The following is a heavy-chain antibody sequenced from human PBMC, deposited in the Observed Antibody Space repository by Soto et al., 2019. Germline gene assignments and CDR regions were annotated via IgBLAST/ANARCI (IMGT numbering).Heavy chain of an antibody. CDR3: ARPYGDGYKNAFKI. D-gene: IGHD2-21*01. J-gene: IGHJ4*02. Sequence: PGESLKISCKASGYSFRNYWIAWVRQMPGKGLEYVGHIYPDDSDTRYNPSFQGQVTISADTSLSTAFLEWSSLEASDTAIYFCARPYGDGYKNAFKIWGQGTLVTVS. CDR2: IYPDDSDT. V-gene: IGHV5-51*01. CDR1: GYSFRNYW.